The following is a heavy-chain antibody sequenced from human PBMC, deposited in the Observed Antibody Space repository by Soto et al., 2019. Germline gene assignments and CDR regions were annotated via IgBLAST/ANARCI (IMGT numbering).Heavy chain of an antibody. Sequence: SETLSLTCAVSGYSISSGYYWGWIRQPPGKGLEWIGSIYHSGSTYYNPSLKSRVTISVDTSKNQFSLKLSSVTAADTAVYYCARDLAWGTHLWFGELLRHYGMDVWGQGTTVTISS. J-gene: IGHJ6*02. CDR3: ARDLAWGTHLWFGELLRHYGMDV. CDR2: IYHSGST. D-gene: IGHD3-10*01. CDR1: GYSISSGYY. V-gene: IGHV4-38-2*02.